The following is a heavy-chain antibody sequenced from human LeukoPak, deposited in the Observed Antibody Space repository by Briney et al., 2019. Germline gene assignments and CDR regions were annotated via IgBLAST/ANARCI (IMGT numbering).Heavy chain of an antibody. CDR2: ISGSGGST. Sequence: PGGSLRLSCAASGFTFSSYAMSWVRQAPGKGLEWVSAISGSGGSTYYADSVKGRFTISRDNSKNTLYLQMNSLRAEDTAVYYCAREGFAGYSSSWYDYWGQGTLVTVSS. D-gene: IGHD6-13*01. CDR3: AREGFAGYSSSWYDY. V-gene: IGHV3-23*01. CDR1: GFTFSSYA. J-gene: IGHJ4*02.